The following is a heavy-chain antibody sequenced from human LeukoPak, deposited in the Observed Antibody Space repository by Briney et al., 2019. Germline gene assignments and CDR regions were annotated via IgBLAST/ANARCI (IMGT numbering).Heavy chain of an antibody. V-gene: IGHV3-53*01. CDR1: GFTVSGTY. Sequence: GGSLRLSCVVSGFTVSGTYISWFRQTPGKGLEWVSVIFTTGTTYYADSVKGRFTLSRDNVENTVHLQMSSLTAEDTALYYCAGDRRTSGWYASWGQGTLVTVSS. CDR3: AGDRRTSGWYAS. CDR2: IFTTGTT. J-gene: IGHJ5*02. D-gene: IGHD6-19*01.